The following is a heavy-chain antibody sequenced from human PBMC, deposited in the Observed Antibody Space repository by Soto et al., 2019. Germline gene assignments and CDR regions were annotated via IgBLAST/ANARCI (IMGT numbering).Heavy chain of an antibody. CDR2: IYWNDDT. CDR1: GFSLRTTGVG. V-gene: IGHV2-5*01. D-gene: IGHD3-16*01. J-gene: IGHJ4*02. Sequence: QITLKESGPTLVKPTQTLTLTCTYSGFSLRTTGVGVGWIRQPPGKALEWLGIIYWNDDTRYSPSLKSRFTLTSDISKSQVVLTMTNMDPVDTGTSYRAHTWGLPFDYWGQGTQVIVSS. CDR3: AHTWGLPFDY.